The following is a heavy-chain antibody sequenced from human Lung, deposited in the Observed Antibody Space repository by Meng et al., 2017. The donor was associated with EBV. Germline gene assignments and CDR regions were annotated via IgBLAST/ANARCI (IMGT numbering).Heavy chain of an antibody. D-gene: IGHD3-16*01. Sequence: AEVQKAGASVKVSCKASGYTFTSYDINCVRQATGQGIEWMGWMNPNSGNTGYAQKFQGRVTMTRNTSISTAYMELSSLRSGDTAVYYCARALGRFDPWGQGTLVTVSS. J-gene: IGHJ5*02. CDR3: ARALGRFDP. V-gene: IGHV1-8*01. CDR2: MNPNSGNT. CDR1: GYTFTSYD.